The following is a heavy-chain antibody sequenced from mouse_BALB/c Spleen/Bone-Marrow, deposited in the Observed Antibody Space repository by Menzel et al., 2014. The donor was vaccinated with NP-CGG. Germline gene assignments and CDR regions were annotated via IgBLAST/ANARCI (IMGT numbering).Heavy chain of an antibody. Sequence: VHLVESGAELVRPGASVKVSCKASGYTFTNYWINWVRQRPGQGLEWIGNIYPSDSYSNYNQKFKDKATLTVDKSSSTAYMQLSSTTSEDSAVYYCTRRDRYDYYGVDYWGQGTSVTVSS. CDR2: IYPSDSYS. CDR3: TRRDRYDYYGVDY. D-gene: IGHD2-14*01. V-gene: IGHV1S126*01. J-gene: IGHJ4*01. CDR1: GYTFTNYW.